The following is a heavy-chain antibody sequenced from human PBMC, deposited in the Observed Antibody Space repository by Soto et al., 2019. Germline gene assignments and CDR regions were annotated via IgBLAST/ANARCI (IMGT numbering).Heavy chain of an antibody. J-gene: IGHJ6*02. CDR2: IVHLFRTT. CDR1: GGTFSSYA. CDR3: ARGGYSSTWSNLLDRSGLDV. D-gene: IGHD6-13*01. V-gene: IGHV1-69*06. Sequence: QVQLVQSGAEAKKPGSSVKVSCKTSGGTFSSYAISWVRQAPGQGLEWMGGIVHLFRTTNYAQKFQGRVTITADTSTYTGYRELSGRRSGDTAVYYCARGGYSSTWSNLLDRSGLDVWGQGTTVTVSS.